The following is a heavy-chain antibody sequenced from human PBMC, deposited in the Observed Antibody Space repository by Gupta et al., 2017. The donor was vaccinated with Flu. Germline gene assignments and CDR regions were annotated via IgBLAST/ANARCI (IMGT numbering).Heavy chain of an antibody. CDR2: ISYDGSNI. V-gene: IGHV3-30-3*01. D-gene: IGHD1-7*01. Sequence: TPGRGLGWVAVISYDGSNIFYADSVKGRFIISRDNSKITLFLQMNSLRAEDTAVYYCATAGTTVRGLYYFKYWGRGTLVTVSS. CDR3: ATAGTTVRGLYYFKY. J-gene: IGHJ4*02.